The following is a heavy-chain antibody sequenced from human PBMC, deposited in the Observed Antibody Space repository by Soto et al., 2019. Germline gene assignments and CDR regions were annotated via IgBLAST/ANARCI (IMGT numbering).Heavy chain of an antibody. J-gene: IGHJ4*02. CDR2: ISGSAGST. CDR1: GFTFSTYA. V-gene: IGHV3-23*01. D-gene: IGHD6-19*01. CDR3: ARRLTSTVSALGY. Sequence: GGSLRLSCAASGFTFSTYAMSWVRQAPGKGLEWVSAISGSAGSTYFAESVRGRFLISRDNSKNAVYLQMNSLRPEDTAVYFCARRLTSTVSALGYWGQGTLVTVSS.